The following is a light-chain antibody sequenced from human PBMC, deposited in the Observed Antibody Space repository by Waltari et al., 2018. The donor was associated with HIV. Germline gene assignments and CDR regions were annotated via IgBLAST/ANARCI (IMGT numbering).Light chain of an antibody. Sequence: QSVLTQPPSTSGTPGQTVTISCSGTRSDIGTNYVYWYQQVPGTAPKLLIYRNIQRPSGVPARFSGSKSGTSASLAISGLRSEDEAHYHCASWDDSLGGRWVFGGGTKLTVL. CDR3: ASWDDSLGGRWV. V-gene: IGLV1-47*01. CDR2: RNI. CDR1: RSDIGTNY. J-gene: IGLJ3*02.